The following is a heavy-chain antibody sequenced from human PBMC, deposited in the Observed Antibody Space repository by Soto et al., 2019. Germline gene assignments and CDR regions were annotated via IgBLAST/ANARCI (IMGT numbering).Heavy chain of an antibody. Sequence: PSQTLSLTCAISGDSVSSNSAAWNWIRQSPSRGLEWLGRTYYRSKWYNDYEVSVKSRITINPDTSKNQFSLQLNSVTPEDTAVYYCARTYYYDSSGYNYYYYYGMDVWGQGTTVTVSS. CDR1: GDSVSSNSAA. D-gene: IGHD3-22*01. CDR2: TYYRSKWYN. J-gene: IGHJ6*02. CDR3: ARTYYYDSSGYNYYYYYGMDV. V-gene: IGHV6-1*01.